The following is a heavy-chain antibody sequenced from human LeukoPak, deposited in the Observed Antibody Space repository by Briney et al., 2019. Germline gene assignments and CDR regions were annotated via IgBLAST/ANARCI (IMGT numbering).Heavy chain of an antibody. CDR3: ALGLGAGSSSDWFDP. V-gene: IGHV4-4*02. D-gene: IGHD3-10*01. CDR2: ISHSGST. J-gene: IGHJ5*02. Sequence: PSETLSLTCAVSGGSISSSKWWSWVRQPPAKGLEWIGEISHSGSTNYNPSLKSRVTISVDKSKNQFSLRLSFVAAADTAVYYCALGLGAGSSSDWFDPWGQGTLVTVSS. CDR1: GGSISSSKW.